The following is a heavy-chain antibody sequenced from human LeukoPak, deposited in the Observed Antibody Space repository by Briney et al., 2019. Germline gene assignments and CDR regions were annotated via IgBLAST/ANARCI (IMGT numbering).Heavy chain of an antibody. J-gene: IGHJ4*02. CDR3: AKDITAYSSSSGQFDY. CDR1: GFTFSSYA. Sequence: GGSLRLFCAASGFTFSSYAMSWVRQAPGKGLEWVSAISGSGGSTYYADSVKGRFTISRDNSKNTLYLQMNGLRAEDTAIYYCAKDITAYSSSSGQFDYWGQGTLVTVSS. CDR2: ISGSGGST. D-gene: IGHD6-6*01. V-gene: IGHV3-23*01.